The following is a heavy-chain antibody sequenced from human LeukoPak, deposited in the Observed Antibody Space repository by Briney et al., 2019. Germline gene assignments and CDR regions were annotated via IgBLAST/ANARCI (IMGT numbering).Heavy chain of an antibody. CDR1: GFTFSSYS. V-gene: IGHV3-21*01. Sequence: GGSLRLSCSASGFTFSSYSMNWVRQAPGKGLEWVSSISSRNNYIYYADSVKGRFTISRDNAKNSLYLQMNSLRAEDTAVYYCAELGITMIGGVWGKGTTVTISS. J-gene: IGHJ6*04. CDR3: AELGITMIGGV. CDR2: ISSRNNYI. D-gene: IGHD3-10*02.